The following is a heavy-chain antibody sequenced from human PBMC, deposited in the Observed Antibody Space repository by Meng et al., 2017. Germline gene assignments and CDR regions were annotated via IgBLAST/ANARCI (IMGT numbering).Heavy chain of an antibody. CDR2: IWYDGSNK. V-gene: IGHV3-33*01. CDR3: ASSPSVAGTFVDY. Sequence: VELGGVGVKPGRPRRFSCAASGFTFSSYGKYWVRQAPGKGLEWVAVIWYDGSNKYYADSVKGRFTISRDNSKNTLYLQMNSLRAEDTAVYYCASSPSVAGTFVDYWGQGTLVTVSS. J-gene: IGHJ4*02. CDR1: GFTFSSYG. D-gene: IGHD6-19*01.